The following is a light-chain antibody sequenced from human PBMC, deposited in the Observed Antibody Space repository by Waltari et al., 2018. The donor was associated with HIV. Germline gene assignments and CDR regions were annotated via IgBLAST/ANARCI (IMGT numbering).Light chain of an antibody. CDR3: QSYDSSLSGWV. Sequence: QSVLTQPPSVSGAPGQRVTISCTWSSPTIGAGSDVHWYQQLPGTAPKLLIYGNSNRPSGVPDRFSGSKSGTSASLAITGLQAEDEADYYCQSYDSSLSGWVFGGGTKLTVL. CDR2: GNS. V-gene: IGLV1-40*01. J-gene: IGLJ3*02. CDR1: SPTIGAGSD.